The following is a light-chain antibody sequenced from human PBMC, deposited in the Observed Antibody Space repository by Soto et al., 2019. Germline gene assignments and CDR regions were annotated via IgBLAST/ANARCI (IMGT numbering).Light chain of an antibody. CDR1: QSISSY. Sequence: DMQITHSPHSLSASVLYRVTITCWAGQSISSYLNWYQQKSGKAPKLLIYDASDLETGVPSRFSGSGSGTDFTFTIKSLQPEDIATYYCQQYDNLPLTFGGGTKVDI. CDR2: DAS. J-gene: IGKJ4*01. V-gene: IGKV1-33*01. CDR3: QQYDNLPLT.